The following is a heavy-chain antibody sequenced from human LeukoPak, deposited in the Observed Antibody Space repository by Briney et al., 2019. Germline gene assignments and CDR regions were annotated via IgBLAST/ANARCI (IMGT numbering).Heavy chain of an antibody. D-gene: IGHD2-2*02. CDR3: AKGEYCSSTSCYIFYYGMDV. J-gene: IGHJ6*02. Sequence: ASAKVSCKASGYTFTSYAMHWVRQAPGQRLEWMGWINAGNGNTKYSQKFQGRVTITRDTSASTAYMELSSLRSEDTAVYYCAKGEYCSSTSCYIFYYGMDVWGQGTTVTVSS. V-gene: IGHV1-3*01. CDR1: GYTFTSYA. CDR2: INAGNGNT.